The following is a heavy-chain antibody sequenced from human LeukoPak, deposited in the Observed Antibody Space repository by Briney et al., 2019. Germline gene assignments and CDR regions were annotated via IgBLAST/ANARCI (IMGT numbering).Heavy chain of an antibody. J-gene: IGHJ4*02. CDR1: GFTVSSNY. Sequence: GGSLRLSCAASGFTVSSNYMSWVRQAPGEGLEWVAVISYDGSKKYYADSVKGRFIISRDNSKNTLYLQMNSLRVEDTAVYYCLTWELRIDYWGQGTLVTVSS. CDR2: ISYDGSKK. CDR3: LTWELRIDY. D-gene: IGHD1-26*01. V-gene: IGHV3-30*03.